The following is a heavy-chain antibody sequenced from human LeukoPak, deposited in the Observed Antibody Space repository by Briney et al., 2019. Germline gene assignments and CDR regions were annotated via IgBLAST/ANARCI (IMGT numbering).Heavy chain of an antibody. CDR3: ARDRRVGPNWFDP. J-gene: IGHJ5*02. CDR1: GYTFTGYY. CDR2: INPNSGGT. V-gene: IGHV1-2*02. Sequence: ASVKVSCKASGYTFTGYYMHWVRQAPGQGLEWMGWINPNSGGTNYAQKFQGRVTMTRDTSISTAYMELSRLRSDDTAVYYCARDRRVGPNWFDPWGQGTLVTVSS.